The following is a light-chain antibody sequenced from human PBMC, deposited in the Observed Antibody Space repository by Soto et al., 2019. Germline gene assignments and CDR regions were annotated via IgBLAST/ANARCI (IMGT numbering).Light chain of an antibody. V-gene: IGLV1-44*01. CDR1: SSNIGSHT. CDR2: SNN. Sequence: QSVLTQPPSASGTPGQRITISCSGSSSNIGSHTVNWHQQVPGTAPKLLIYSNNERPSGVPDRFSGSKSGTSASLAISGLQSGDEADYCCAAWDDSLNGVIFGGGTKVTVL. CDR3: AAWDDSLNGVI. J-gene: IGLJ2*01.